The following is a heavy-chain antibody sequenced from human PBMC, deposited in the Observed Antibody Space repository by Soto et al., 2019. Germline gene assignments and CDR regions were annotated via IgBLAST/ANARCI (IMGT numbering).Heavy chain of an antibody. Sequence: ASVKVSCKASGYTFTGYHMHWVRQAPGQGLEWMGWINPNSGGTNYAQKFQGRVTMTRDTSISTAYMEVSRLRSDDTAVYYCARDRRFYYIGSYDIPHDPFDVWGQGTMVPGSS. CDR2: INPNSGGT. V-gene: IGHV1-2*02. D-gene: IGHD3-3*01. CDR3: ARDRRFYYIGSYDIPHDPFDV. CDR1: GYTFTGYH. J-gene: IGHJ3*01.